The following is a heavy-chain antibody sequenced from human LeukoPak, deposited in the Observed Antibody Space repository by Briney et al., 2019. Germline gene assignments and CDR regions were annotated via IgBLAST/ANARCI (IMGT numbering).Heavy chain of an antibody. CDR2: IYYSGST. D-gene: IGHD6-13*01. Sequence: PSETLSLTCTVSGYSISSGYYWGWIRQPPGKGLEWIGSIYYSGSTYYNPSLKSRVTISVDTSKNQFSLKLTSVTAADTAVYYCASVEPQQLVLGHWGQGTLVTVSS. CDR3: ASVEPQQLVLGH. V-gene: IGHV4-38-2*02. CDR1: GYSISSGYY. J-gene: IGHJ4*02.